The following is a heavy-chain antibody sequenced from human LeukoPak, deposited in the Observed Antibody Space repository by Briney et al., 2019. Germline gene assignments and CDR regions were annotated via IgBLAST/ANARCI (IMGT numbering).Heavy chain of an antibody. D-gene: IGHD6-13*01. CDR3: ARDKRSRYSSSSIPEVFDP. Sequence: SQTLSLTCAISGDSVSSNSAAWNWIRQSPSRGLEWLGRTYYRSKWYNDYAVSVKSRITINPDTSKNQFSLQLNSVTPEDTAVYYCARDKRSRYSSSSIPEVFDPWGQGTLVTVSS. V-gene: IGHV6-1*01. CDR2: TYYRSKWYN. CDR1: GDSVSSNSAA. J-gene: IGHJ5*02.